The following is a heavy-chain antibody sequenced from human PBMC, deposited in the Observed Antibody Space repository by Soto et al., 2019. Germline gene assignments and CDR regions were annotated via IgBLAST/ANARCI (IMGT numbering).Heavy chain of an antibody. CDR1: GYTLTELS. CDR3: ATRTITGVVIPYY. Sequence: ASVKVSCKVSGYTLTELSMHWLRQDPGKGLEWMGGFDPDDGETIYSQKFQGRVNMTEDASTDKAYMELSSLRAVDKAVYYCATRTITGVVIPYYWGQGTLVTVSS. D-gene: IGHD3-3*01. V-gene: IGHV1-24*01. CDR2: FDPDDGET. J-gene: IGHJ4*02.